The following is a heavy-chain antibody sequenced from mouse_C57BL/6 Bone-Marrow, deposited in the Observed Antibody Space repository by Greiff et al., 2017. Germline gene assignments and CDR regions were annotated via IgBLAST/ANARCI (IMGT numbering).Heavy chain of an antibody. CDR2: IYPGDGDT. CDR1: GYAFSSSW. CDR3: VSGVLRYYFDY. V-gene: IGHV1-82*01. Sequence: QVQLQQSGPELVKPGASVKISCKASGYAFSSSWMNWVKQRPGKGLEWIGRIYPGDGDTNYNGKFKGKATLTADKSSSTAYMQLSSLTSEDSAVYFRVSGVLRYYFDYWGQGTTLTVSS. D-gene: IGHD1-1*01. J-gene: IGHJ2*01.